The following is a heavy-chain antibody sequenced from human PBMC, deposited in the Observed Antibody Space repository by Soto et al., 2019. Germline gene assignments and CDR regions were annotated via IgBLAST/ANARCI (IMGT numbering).Heavy chain of an antibody. CDR1: GYTFTRYG. J-gene: IGHJ3*02. V-gene: IGHV1-18*01. CDR2: ISVHNGKT. Sequence: VQLVQSGAEVRKPGASVKVSCKASGYTFTRYGLTWVRQAPGQGLEWLGWISVHNGKTRNAQKLQGRVSMTTDTSANTVFLELRSLRADDTALYFCARRRSSGWDYVDDPFDIWGQGTLITVSS. CDR3: ARRRSSGWDYVDDPFDI. D-gene: IGHD6-25*01.